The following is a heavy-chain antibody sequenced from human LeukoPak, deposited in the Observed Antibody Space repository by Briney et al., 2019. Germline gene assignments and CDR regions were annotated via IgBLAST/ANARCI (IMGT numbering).Heavy chain of an antibody. CDR2: IRSKAYGETA. J-gene: IGHJ4*02. V-gene: IGHV3-49*03. CDR1: GFTFSGYW. CDR3: TRDRGAYNLYDY. Sequence: GGSLRLPCAASGFTFSGYWMHWIRQAPGKGLEWVGFIRSKAYGETADYAASVKGRFTISRDDSKAIAYLQMNSLKTEDTAVYHCTRDRGAYNLYDYWGQGTLVMVSS. D-gene: IGHD1-1*01.